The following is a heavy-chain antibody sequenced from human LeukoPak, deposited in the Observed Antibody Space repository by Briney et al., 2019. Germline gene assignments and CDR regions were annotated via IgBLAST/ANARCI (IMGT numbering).Heavy chain of an antibody. CDR3: SRRAGAYSHPYDY. CDR1: GFTVSSNS. Sequence: PGGSLRLSCTVSGFTVSSNSMSWVRQAPGKGLEWVSFIYSDDTHYSDSVKGRFTISRDNSKNTLNLHMHSLRAEDTAMDFYSRRAGAYSHPYDYWGQGTLVSVPS. V-gene: IGHV3-53*01. CDR2: IYSDDT. D-gene: IGHD4/OR15-4a*01. J-gene: IGHJ4*02.